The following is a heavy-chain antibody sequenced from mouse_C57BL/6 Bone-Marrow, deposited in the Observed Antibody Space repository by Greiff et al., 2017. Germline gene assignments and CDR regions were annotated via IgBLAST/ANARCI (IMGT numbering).Heavy chain of an antibody. Sequence: EVQLQQPGPVLVKPGASVKMSCKASGYTFTDYYMNWVKQSHGKSLEWIGVINPYNGGTSYNQKFKGKATLTVDKSSSTAYMELNSLTSEDSAVYYCARTGTVSYAMDYWGQGTSVTVSS. J-gene: IGHJ4*01. CDR1: GYTFTDYY. CDR3: ARTGTVSYAMDY. CDR2: INPYNGGT. V-gene: IGHV1-19*01.